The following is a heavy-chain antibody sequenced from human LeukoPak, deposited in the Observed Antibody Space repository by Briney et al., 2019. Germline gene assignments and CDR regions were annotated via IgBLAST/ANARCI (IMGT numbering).Heavy chain of an antibody. D-gene: IGHD3-22*01. CDR2: IYYSGST. Sequence: SETLSLTCTVSGGSISSSSYYWGWIRQPPGKGLEWIGSIYYSGSTYYNPSLKSRVTISVDTSKNQFSLKLSSVTAADTAVYYCARLEIDSSGYIDYWGQGTLVTVSS. CDR3: ARLEIDSSGYIDY. CDR1: GGSISSSSYY. J-gene: IGHJ4*02. V-gene: IGHV4-39*01.